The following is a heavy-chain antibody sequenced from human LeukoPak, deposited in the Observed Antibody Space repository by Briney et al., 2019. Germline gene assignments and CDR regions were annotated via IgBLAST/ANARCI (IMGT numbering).Heavy chain of an antibody. Sequence: GGSLRLSCAASGFTFSSYWMGWVRQAPGKGLEWVANIKPDGYDKYNVDSLKGRFTISRDNAKNSLYLQMDSLTAEDTAVYYCARALYNHGWYPDYFDYWGQGTLVTVSS. D-gene: IGHD6-19*01. CDR2: IKPDGYDK. CDR3: ARALYNHGWYPDYFDY. CDR1: GFTFSSYW. V-gene: IGHV3-7*01. J-gene: IGHJ4*02.